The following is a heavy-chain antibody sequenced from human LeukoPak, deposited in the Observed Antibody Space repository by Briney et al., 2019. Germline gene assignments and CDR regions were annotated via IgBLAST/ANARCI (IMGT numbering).Heavy chain of an antibody. J-gene: IGHJ4*02. Sequence: GGSLRLSCAASGFTFNGYTMNWVRQAPGKGLEGVSSICSASSYIYYADSMKGRFTISRDNAKNSLYLQMNSLTAEDTAVYYCARDGPSYCSSTSGYSDYWGQGTLVSVSS. CDR1: GFTFNGYT. V-gene: IGHV3-21*01. CDR3: ARDGPSYCSSTSGYSDY. CDR2: ICSASSYI. D-gene: IGHD2-2*01.